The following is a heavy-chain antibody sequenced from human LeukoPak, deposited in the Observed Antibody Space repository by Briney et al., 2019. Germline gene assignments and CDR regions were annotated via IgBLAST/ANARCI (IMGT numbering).Heavy chain of an antibody. CDR2: ISHSGNI. Sequence: PSETLSLTCTVSGYSISSGYKWAWIRQPPGKGLEWIGSISHSGNIYHNPSLKSRVTISLDTSKNQFSLTLSSVTAADTAMYYCARPFTSSWYGVFDTWGQGAMVTVSS. CDR1: GYSISSGYK. V-gene: IGHV4-38-2*02. CDR3: ARPFTSSWYGVFDT. D-gene: IGHD6-13*01. J-gene: IGHJ3*02.